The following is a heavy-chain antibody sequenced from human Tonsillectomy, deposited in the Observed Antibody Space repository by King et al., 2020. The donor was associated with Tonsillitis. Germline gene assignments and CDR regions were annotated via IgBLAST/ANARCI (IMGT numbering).Heavy chain of an antibody. CDR1: GFIFTSYG. V-gene: IGHV3-30*02. CDR3: AKDLSGGYDLDYYFGMDV. J-gene: IGHJ6*02. D-gene: IGHD5-12*01. CDR2: IRYDGSNK. Sequence: VQLVQSGGGVVQPGGSLRLSCAASGFIFTSYGMHWVRQAPGKGLEWVAFIRYDGSNKNYADSVKGRFIISRDNSRNTLYVQMNSLRAEDTAVYYCAKDLSGGYDLDYYFGMDVWGQGTTVTVSS.